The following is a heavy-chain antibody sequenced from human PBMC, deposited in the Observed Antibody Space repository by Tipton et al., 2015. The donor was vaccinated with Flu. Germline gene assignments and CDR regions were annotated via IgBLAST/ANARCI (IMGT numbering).Heavy chain of an antibody. CDR2: IYYSGST. CDR3: ARESITMIVVVTYGLRFGAFDI. D-gene: IGHD3-22*01. CDR1: GGSISSYY. V-gene: IGHV4-59*12. J-gene: IGHJ3*02. Sequence: GLVKPSETLSLTCTVSGGSISSYYWSWIRQPPGKGLEWIGNIYYSGSTNYNPSLKSRVTISVDTSKNQFSLQLNSVTPEDTAVYYCARESITMIVVVTYGLRFGAFDIWGQGTMVTVSS.